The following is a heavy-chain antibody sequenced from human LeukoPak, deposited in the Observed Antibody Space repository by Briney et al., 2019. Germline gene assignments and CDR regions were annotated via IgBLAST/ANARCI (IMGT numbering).Heavy chain of an antibody. D-gene: IGHD2-2*01. CDR1: GGSISSSSYY. Sequence: SETLSLTCTVSGGSISSSSYYWGWIRQPPGRGLEWIGSIYYSGSTYYNPSLKSRVTISVDTSENQFSLKLSSVTAADTAVYYCARAGGTNIVVVPANNWFDPWGQGTLVTVSS. V-gene: IGHV4-39*01. J-gene: IGHJ5*02. CDR2: IYYSGST. CDR3: ARAGGTNIVVVPANNWFDP.